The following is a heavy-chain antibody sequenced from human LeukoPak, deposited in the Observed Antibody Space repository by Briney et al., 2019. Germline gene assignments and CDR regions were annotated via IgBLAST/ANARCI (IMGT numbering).Heavy chain of an antibody. J-gene: IGHJ4*02. Sequence: GGSLRLSCAASGFPFSAYAMSWVRQAPGKGLEWVSAISASGDTTYYADSVRGRFTISRDNSKNTLYLQMNSLRAGDTALYHCAKESLRGHSYGFDNWGQGTLVTVSS. CDR2: ISASGDTT. D-gene: IGHD5-18*01. CDR3: AKESLRGHSYGFDN. V-gene: IGHV3-23*01. CDR1: GFPFSAYA.